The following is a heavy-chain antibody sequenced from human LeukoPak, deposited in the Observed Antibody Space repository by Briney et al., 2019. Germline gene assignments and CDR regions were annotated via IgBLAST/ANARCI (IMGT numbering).Heavy chain of an antibody. Sequence: ASVKVSCKASGYTFTSNYIHWVRQAPGQGLERMGIINPRGGSTSYAQKFQGRVTMTRDTSTSTVYMELSSQRSDDTAIYYCARGHCSGANCYNPEFDYWGQGTLVTVSS. V-gene: IGHV1-46*01. CDR1: GYTFTSNY. CDR3: ARGHCSGANCYNPEFDY. CDR2: INPRGGST. J-gene: IGHJ4*02. D-gene: IGHD2-2*02.